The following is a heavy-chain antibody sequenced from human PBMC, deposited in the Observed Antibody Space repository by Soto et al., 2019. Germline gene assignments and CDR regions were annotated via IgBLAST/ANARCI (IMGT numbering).Heavy chain of an antibody. J-gene: IGHJ4*02. V-gene: IGHV4-34*01. CDR2: INHSGST. D-gene: IGHD6-13*01. CDR1: GGSFSGYY. Sequence: SETLSLTCAVYGGSFSGYYWSWIRQHPGKGLERMGEINHSGSTNYNPSLKSRVTISVDTSKNNFSLKLSSVTVADTAVYYCARGRVAAGSGNYDYWGQGTLVTVS. CDR3: ARGRVAAGSGNYDY.